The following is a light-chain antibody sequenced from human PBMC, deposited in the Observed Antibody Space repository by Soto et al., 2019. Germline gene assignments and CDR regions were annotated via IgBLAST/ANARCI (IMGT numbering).Light chain of an antibody. Sequence: DIQMTQSPSSLSASVGDRVTITCRASQDIRDDLGWYQQKPGKAPQRLIFGASKLQSGVPSRFSGSGSRTEFSLTISSLQPEDFATYYCLQHTTFPWTFGQGTKVEVK. CDR2: GAS. CDR3: LQHTTFPWT. CDR1: QDIRDD. V-gene: IGKV1-17*01. J-gene: IGKJ1*01.